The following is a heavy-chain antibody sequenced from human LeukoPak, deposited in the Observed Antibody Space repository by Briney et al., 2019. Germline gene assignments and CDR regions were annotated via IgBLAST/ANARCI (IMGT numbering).Heavy chain of an antibody. CDR1: GFTFSSYS. V-gene: IGHV3-21*01. D-gene: IGHD6-13*01. CDR2: ISSSSSYI. CDR3: ARGPRGIAAAGGFDY. Sequence: GGSLRLSCAASGFTFSSYSMNWVRQAPGKGLEWVSSISSSSSYIYYADSVKGRFTISRDNAKNSLYLQMNSLRAEDTAVYYCARGPRGIAAAGGFDYWGQGTLVTVSS. J-gene: IGHJ4*02.